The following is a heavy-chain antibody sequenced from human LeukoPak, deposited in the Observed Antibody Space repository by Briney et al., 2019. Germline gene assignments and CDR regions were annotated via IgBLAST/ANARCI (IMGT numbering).Heavy chain of an antibody. D-gene: IGHD5-18*01. CDR2: IHPADSET. J-gene: IGHJ4*02. Sequence: GESLKISCKGSGYSFASHWIGWVRQVPGKGLEWMGIIHPADSETKYSPSFQGRVTISVDTSITTAYLQWSSLKASDTAIYYCARPSLRGYSYGPEYWGQGTLVTVSS. V-gene: IGHV5-51*01. CDR3: ARPSLRGYSYGPEY. CDR1: GYSFASHW.